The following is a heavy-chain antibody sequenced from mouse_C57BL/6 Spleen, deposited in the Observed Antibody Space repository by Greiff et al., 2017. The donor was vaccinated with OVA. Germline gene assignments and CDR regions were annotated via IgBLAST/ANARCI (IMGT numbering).Heavy chain of an antibody. V-gene: IGHV1-53*01. D-gene: IGHD2-1*01. Sequence: QVQLQQPGTELVKPGASVKLSCKASGYTFTSYWMHWVKQRPGQGLEWIGNINPSNGGTNYNEKFKSKATLTVDKFSSTAYMQLSSLTSEDSAVYDCARSGYGNYNYAMDYWGQGTSVTVSS. CDR2: INPSNGGT. J-gene: IGHJ4*01. CDR1: GYTFTSYW. CDR3: ARSGYGNYNYAMDY.